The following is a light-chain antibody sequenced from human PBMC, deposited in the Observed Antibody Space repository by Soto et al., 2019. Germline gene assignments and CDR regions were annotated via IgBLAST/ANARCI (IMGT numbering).Light chain of an antibody. V-gene: IGKV1-39*01. CDR1: QSISSY. J-gene: IGKJ2*01. CDR3: QQYNSYSGYT. CDR2: AAS. Sequence: DIQMTQSPSSLSASVGDRVTITCRASQSISSYLNWYQQKPGKAPKLLIYAASSLQSGVPSRFSGSGSGTDFTLTISSLQPEDFATYYCQQYNSYSGYTFGQGTKVDIK.